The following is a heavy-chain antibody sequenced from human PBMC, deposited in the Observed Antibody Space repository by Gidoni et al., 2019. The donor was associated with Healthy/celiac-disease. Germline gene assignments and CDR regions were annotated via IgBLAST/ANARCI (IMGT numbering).Heavy chain of an antibody. CDR2: LYSGGST. CDR1: GFTVSSNY. D-gene: IGHD6-13*01. Sequence: EVQLVESGGGLVQPGGSLRLSCAAAGFTVSSNYLRWVRQAPGKGLEWVSVLYSGGSTYYAASVKGRFTISRHNSKNTLYLQMNSLRAEDTAVYYCASANGTQQLAPPDLNHKGSNYYYYGMDVWGQGTTVTVSS. J-gene: IGHJ6*02. CDR3: ASANGTQQLAPPDLNHKGSNYYYYGMDV. V-gene: IGHV3-53*04.